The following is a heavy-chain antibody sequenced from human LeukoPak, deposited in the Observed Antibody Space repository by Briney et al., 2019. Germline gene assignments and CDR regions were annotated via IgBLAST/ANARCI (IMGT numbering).Heavy chain of an antibody. D-gene: IGHD3-10*01. CDR2: ISSSGSTI. CDR1: GFTFSDYY. J-gene: IGHJ6*02. Sequence: GGSLRLSCAASGFTFSDYYMSCIRQAPGKGLEWVSYISSSGSTIYYADSVKGRFTISRDNAKNSLYLQMNSLRAEDTAVYYCARDQVKVRGVWYYYDYGMDVWGQGTTVTVSS. CDR3: ARDQVKVRGVWYYYDYGMDV. V-gene: IGHV3-11*01.